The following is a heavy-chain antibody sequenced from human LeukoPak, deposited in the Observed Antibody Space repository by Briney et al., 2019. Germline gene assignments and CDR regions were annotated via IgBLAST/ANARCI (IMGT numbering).Heavy chain of an antibody. Sequence: SQTLSLTCAISGDSVSSNSAAWNWTRQSPSRGLEWLGRTYHRSKWYNDYAVSVKSRITINPDTSKNQFSLQLNSVTPEDTAVYYCASSRYYYMDVWGKGTTVTVSS. CDR2: TYHRSKWYN. CDR3: ASSRYYYMDV. J-gene: IGHJ6*03. V-gene: IGHV6-1*01. CDR1: GDSVSSNSAA.